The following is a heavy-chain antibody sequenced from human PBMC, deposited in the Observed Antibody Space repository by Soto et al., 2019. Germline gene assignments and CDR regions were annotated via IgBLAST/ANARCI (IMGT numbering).Heavy chain of an antibody. V-gene: IGHV4-30-4*01. J-gene: IGHJ4*02. Sequence: QVQLQESGPGLVKPSQTLSLTCTVSVGSFSSGDYYWSWIRQPPGKGLEWIGYIYYSGSTYYNPSLKSRVTISVDTSKNQFSLKLSSVTAADTAVYYCARGPTGGTGAFDYWGQGTLVTVSS. D-gene: IGHD3-16*01. CDR1: VGSFSSGDYY. CDR2: IYYSGST. CDR3: ARGPTGGTGAFDY.